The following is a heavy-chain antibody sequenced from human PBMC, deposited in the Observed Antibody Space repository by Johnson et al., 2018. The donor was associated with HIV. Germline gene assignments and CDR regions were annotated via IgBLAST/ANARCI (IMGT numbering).Heavy chain of an antibody. CDR1: GFTFSSYG. CDR3: AKESAFEI. V-gene: IGHV3-30*18. Sequence: VQLVESGGGVVQPGRSLRLSCAASGFTFSSYGMHWVRQAPGKGLEWVAVISYDGSNKYYADSVKGRFTISRDNSKNTLYLQMNSLRAEDTAVYYCAKESAFEIWGQGTMVTVSS. CDR2: ISYDGSNK. J-gene: IGHJ3*02.